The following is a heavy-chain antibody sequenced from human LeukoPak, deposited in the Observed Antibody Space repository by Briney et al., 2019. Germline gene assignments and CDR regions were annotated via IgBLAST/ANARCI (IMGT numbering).Heavy chain of an antibody. Sequence: SEALSLTCTVSGGSISSYYWSWIRQPPGKGLEWIGYIYYSGSTNYNPSLKSRVTISVDTSKNQFSLKLSSVTAADTAVYYCARLIRRSYQLDYWGQGTLVTVSS. D-gene: IGHD2-2*01. V-gene: IGHV4-59*08. CDR3: ARLIRRSYQLDY. CDR1: GGSISSYY. J-gene: IGHJ4*02. CDR2: IYYSGST.